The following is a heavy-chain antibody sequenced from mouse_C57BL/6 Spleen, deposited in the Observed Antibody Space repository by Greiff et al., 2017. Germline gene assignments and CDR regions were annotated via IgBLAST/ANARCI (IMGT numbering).Heavy chain of an antibody. CDR1: GYSITSDY. CDR3: ARRGPNWGGFDY. J-gene: IGHJ2*01. Sequence: DVHLVQSGPGLAKPSPTLSLTCSVTGYSITSDYWNWIRKFPGNKLEYMGYLSHSGSTYYNPPPKSRISITRDTSKNQYYLQLNSETTEYTDTYYGARRGPNWGGFDYWGKGTTLTVSS. CDR2: LSHSGST. D-gene: IGHD4-1*01. V-gene: IGHV3-8*01.